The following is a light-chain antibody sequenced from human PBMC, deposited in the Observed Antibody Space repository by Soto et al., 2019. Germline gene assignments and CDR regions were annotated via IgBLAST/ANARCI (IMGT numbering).Light chain of an antibody. CDR1: RSVLDSSNNKNY. V-gene: IGKV4-1*01. Sequence: DIVMTQSPDSLAVSLGERATINCKSSRSVLDSSNNKNYLAWYQQKPGQSPKLLIYWASTREFGVPDRFSGSGSGTDFTLTIGSLQAEDVAVYYCHQYAGTPYNFGQGTKLEIK. CDR3: HQYAGTPYN. CDR2: WAS. J-gene: IGKJ2*01.